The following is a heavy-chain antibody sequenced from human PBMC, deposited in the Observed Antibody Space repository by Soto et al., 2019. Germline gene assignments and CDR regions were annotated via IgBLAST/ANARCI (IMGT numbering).Heavy chain of an antibody. CDR1: GYTFTSYG. CDR3: ARKLGIYDFGGVFYARLAFDY. D-gene: IGHD3-3*01. CDR2: ISAYNGNT. V-gene: IGHV1-18*01. Sequence: GASVKVSCKASGYTFTSYGISWVRQAPGQGLEWMGWISAYNGNTNYAQKLQGRVTMTTDTSTSTAYMELRSLRSDDTAVFYCARKLGIYDFGGVFYARLAFDYGGQGTRAPVPS. J-gene: IGHJ4*02.